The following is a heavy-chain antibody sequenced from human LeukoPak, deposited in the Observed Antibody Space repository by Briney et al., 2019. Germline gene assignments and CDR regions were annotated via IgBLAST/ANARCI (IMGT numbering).Heavy chain of an antibody. V-gene: IGHV1-2*02. CDR2: INLNSGGT. Sequence: GASVKVSCKASGYTFTGSYMHWVRQAPGQGLEWMGWINLNSGGTNYAQKFQGRVTMTRDTSISTAYMELSRLRSDDTAVYYCARGPYSSGWFYYYYYMDVWGKGTTVTVSS. J-gene: IGHJ6*03. CDR3: ARGPYSSGWFYYYYYMDV. CDR1: GYTFTGSY. D-gene: IGHD6-19*01.